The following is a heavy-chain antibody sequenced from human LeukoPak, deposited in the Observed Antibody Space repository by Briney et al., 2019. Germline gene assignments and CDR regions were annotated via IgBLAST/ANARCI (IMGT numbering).Heavy chain of an antibody. CDR2: INHSAST. Sequence: SETLSLTCAVYGGSFSGYYWSWIRQPPGKGLEWIGEINHSASTNYNLSLKRRVTISVDTSKNQFSLKLSSVTAADTAVYYCARVLGAGDSSGYYSPRGWFDPWGQGTLVTVSS. CDR1: GGSFSGYY. J-gene: IGHJ5*02. D-gene: IGHD3-22*01. V-gene: IGHV4-34*01. CDR3: ARVLGAGDSSGYYSPRGWFDP.